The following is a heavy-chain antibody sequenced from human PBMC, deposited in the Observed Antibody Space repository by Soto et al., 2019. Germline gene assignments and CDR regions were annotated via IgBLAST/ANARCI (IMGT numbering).Heavy chain of an antibody. J-gene: IGHJ4*02. V-gene: IGHV3-48*02. Sequence: PGGSLRHSCAASGFTFSSYNMNWVRQAPGKGLEWISYISSTGSTTYYADSVKGRFTTSRDNAKNSLFLQMNSLRDEDTAVYYCAREARGFDYWGQGTLVTVSS. CDR1: GFTFSSYN. CDR3: AREARGFDY. D-gene: IGHD3-10*01. CDR2: ISSTGSTT.